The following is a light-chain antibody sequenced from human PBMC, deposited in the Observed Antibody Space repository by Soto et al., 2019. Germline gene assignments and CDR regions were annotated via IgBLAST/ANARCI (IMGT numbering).Light chain of an antibody. J-gene: IGLJ1*01. CDR1: SSDVGGYNY. V-gene: IGLV2-14*01. Sequence: QSALTQPASVSGSPGQSITISCTGTSSDVGGYNYVSWYQQHPGKAPKLMIYEVTHRPSGVSNRFSGSKSGNTASLTISGLQAEDEADYHCRSYTSSSTDVFGTGTKVTVL. CDR3: RSYTSSSTDV. CDR2: EVT.